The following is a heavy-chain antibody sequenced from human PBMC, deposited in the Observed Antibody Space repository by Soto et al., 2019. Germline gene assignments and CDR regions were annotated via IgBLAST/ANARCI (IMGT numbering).Heavy chain of an antibody. D-gene: IGHD6-19*01. CDR1: GYTFTSYA. CDR3: AREFPIAVAGRIDD. J-gene: IGHJ4*02. Sequence: ASVKVSCKASGYTFTSYAMHWVRQAPGQRLEWMGWINAGNGNTKYSQKFQGRVTITRDTSASTAYMELSSLRSEDTAVYYCAREFPIAVAGRIDDWGQGTLVTVSS. V-gene: IGHV1-3*01. CDR2: INAGNGNT.